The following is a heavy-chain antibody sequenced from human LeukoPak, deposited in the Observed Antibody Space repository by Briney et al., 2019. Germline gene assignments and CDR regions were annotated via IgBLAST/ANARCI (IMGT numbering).Heavy chain of an antibody. Sequence: GGSLRLSCAASGFTFSTYEMNWVRQAPGKGLEWVSYISGSGTTIYYADSVKGRFTISRGNAKNSLYLQMHSLTAEDTAVYHCARDLLAPADDAFDVWGQGTMVTVSS. V-gene: IGHV3-48*03. CDR3: ARDLLAPADDAFDV. J-gene: IGHJ3*01. CDR1: GFTFSTYE. D-gene: IGHD2-2*01. CDR2: ISGSGTTI.